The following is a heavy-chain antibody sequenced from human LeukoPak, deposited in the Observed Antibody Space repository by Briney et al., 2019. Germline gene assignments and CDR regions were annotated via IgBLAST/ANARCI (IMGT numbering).Heavy chain of an antibody. Sequence: GGSLRLSCAASGFTFSSYSMNWVRQAPGKGLEWVSSISSISSYIYYADSVKGRFTISRDNAKNSLYLQMNSLRAEDTAVYYCASPFVCVDTAMDAGCYFDYWGQGTLVTVSS. D-gene: IGHD5-18*01. CDR1: GFTFSSYS. CDR3: ASPFVCVDTAMDAGCYFDY. CDR2: ISSISSYI. V-gene: IGHV3-21*01. J-gene: IGHJ4*02.